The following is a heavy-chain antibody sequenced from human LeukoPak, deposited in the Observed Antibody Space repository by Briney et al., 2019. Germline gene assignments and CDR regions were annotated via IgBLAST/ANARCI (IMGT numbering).Heavy chain of an antibody. CDR2: IYPGDSDT. CDR3: ARLNAADSSGYYYVSDYYYGMDA. D-gene: IGHD3-22*01. V-gene: IGHV5-51*01. J-gene: IGHJ6*02. CDR1: GYSFTSYW. Sequence: GESLKISCKGSGYSFTSYWIGWVRQMPGKGLEWMGIIYPGDSDTRYSPSFQGQVTISADKSISTAYLQWSSLKASDTAMYYCARLNAADSSGYYYVSDYYYGMDAWGQGTTVTVSS.